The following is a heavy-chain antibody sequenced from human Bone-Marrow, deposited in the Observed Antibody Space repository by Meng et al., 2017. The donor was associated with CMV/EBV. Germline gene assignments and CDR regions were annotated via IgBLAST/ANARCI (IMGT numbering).Heavy chain of an antibody. CDR2: IYYSGST. V-gene: IGHV4-39*01. J-gene: IGHJ4*02. Sequence: GSLRLCCTVSGGSISSSSYYWGWIRQPPGKGLEWIGSIYYSGSTYYNPSLKSRVTIFVDTSKNQFSLKLSSVTAADTAVYYCARNSPREGIDYWGQGTLVTVSS. D-gene: IGHD1-26*01. CDR3: ARNSPREGIDY. CDR1: GGSISSSSYY.